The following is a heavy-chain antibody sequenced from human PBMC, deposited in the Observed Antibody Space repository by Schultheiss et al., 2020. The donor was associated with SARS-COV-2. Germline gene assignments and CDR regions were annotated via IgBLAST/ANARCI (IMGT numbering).Heavy chain of an antibody. CDR1: GGSVSSGSYY. CDR2: IYYSGST. CDR3: ARGSGLYELDY. D-gene: IGHD6-19*01. Sequence: SETLSLTCTVSGGSVSSGSYYWSWIRQPPGKGQEWIGYIYYSGSTNYNPSLKSRVTISVDTSKNQFSLKLSSVTAADTAVYYCARGSGLYELDYWGQGTLVTVSS. J-gene: IGHJ4*02. V-gene: IGHV4-61*01.